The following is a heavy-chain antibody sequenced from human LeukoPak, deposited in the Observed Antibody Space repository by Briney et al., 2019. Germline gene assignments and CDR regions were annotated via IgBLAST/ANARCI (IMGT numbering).Heavy chain of an antibody. J-gene: IGHJ4*02. CDR2: ISYDGSNK. Sequence: SGGSLRLSCAASGFTFSSYAMHWVRQAPGKGLEWVAVISYDGSNKYYADPVKGRFTISRDNSKNTLYLQMNSLRAEDTAVYYCARDFPPPFGAVAGLFDYWGQGTLVTVSS. CDR1: GFTFSSYA. D-gene: IGHD6-19*01. CDR3: ARDFPPPFGAVAGLFDY. V-gene: IGHV3-30-3*01.